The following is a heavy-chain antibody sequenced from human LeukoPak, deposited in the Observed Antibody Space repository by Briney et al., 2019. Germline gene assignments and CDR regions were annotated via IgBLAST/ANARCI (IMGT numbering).Heavy chain of an antibody. J-gene: IGHJ4*02. CDR2: ISTTIGNT. V-gene: IGHV3-23*01. D-gene: IGHD3-3*01. CDR3: AKGTVRFLEWGQRGYFDY. CDR1: GFTFDIFG. Sequence: PGGSLRLSCAASGFTFDIFGMNWVRQAPGKGLEWVSSISTTIGNTYYADSVKGRFTISRDNPKNTLYLQMNSLRVDDTAIYYCAKGTVRFLEWGQRGYFDYWGQGTLVTVSS.